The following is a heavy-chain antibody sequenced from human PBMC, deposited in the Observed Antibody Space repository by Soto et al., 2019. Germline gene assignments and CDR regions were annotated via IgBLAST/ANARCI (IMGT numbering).Heavy chain of an antibody. CDR2: ISNRGDT. V-gene: IGHV3-66*01. CDR1: GFIVSDTY. D-gene: IGHD2-15*01. Sequence: EVQLVESGGGLVQPGGSLRLSCTASGFIVSDTYMNWVRQAPGKGLEWVSVISNRGDTHYADSVRGRFSLSRDIADNTLHLQLNTLRVADTAVYYCAREPRYCRGGSCSITRDAFDIWGQGTMVTVSS. J-gene: IGHJ3*02. CDR3: AREPRYCRGGSCSITRDAFDI.